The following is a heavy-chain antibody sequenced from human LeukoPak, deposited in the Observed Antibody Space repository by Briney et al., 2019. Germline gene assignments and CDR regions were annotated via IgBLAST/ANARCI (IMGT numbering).Heavy chain of an antibody. V-gene: IGHV3-7*01. Sequence: GGSLRLSCAASGFTFSSYWMSWVRQAPGKGLEWVANIKQDGSEKYYVDSVKGRFTISRDNAKTSLNLQMNSLRAEDTAVYYCARMYYYGSGSQFDYWGQGPLVTVSS. CDR2: IKQDGSEK. CDR1: GFTFSSYW. J-gene: IGHJ4*02. D-gene: IGHD3-10*01. CDR3: ARMYYYGSGSQFDY.